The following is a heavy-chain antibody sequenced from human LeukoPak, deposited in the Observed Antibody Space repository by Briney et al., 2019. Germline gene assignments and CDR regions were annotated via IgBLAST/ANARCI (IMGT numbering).Heavy chain of an antibody. CDR2: ISWSSGSI. J-gene: IGHJ6*02. Sequence: PGRSLRLSCAASGFTFDDYAMHWVRQAPGKGLEWVSGISWSSGSIDYADSVKGRFTISRDNAKNSLYLQMNSLRAEDTALYYCAKDIAGLGYCSSTSCYGGYYYYGMDVWGQGTTVTVSS. CDR1: GFTFDDYA. D-gene: IGHD2-2*01. V-gene: IGHV3-9*01. CDR3: AKDIAGLGYCSSTSCYGGYYYYGMDV.